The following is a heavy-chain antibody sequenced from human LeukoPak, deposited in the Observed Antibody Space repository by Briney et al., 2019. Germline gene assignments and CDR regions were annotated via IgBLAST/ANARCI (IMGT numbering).Heavy chain of an antibody. CDR2: ISSSSTI. J-gene: IGHJ4*02. V-gene: IGHV3-48*02. D-gene: IGHD2-15*01. CDR3: AREVGRLYCSGGSCETGIDY. Sequence: GGSLRLSCPACGFTFSSYSMNWVRQAPGKGLEWISFISSSSTIYYTDSVKGRFTISRDNAKNSLYLQMNSLRDEDTAVYYCAREVGRLYCSGGSCETGIDYWGQGTLVTVSS. CDR1: GFTFSSYS.